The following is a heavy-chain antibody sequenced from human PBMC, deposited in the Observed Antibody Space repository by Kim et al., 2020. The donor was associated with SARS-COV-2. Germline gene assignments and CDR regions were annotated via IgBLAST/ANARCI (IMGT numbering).Heavy chain of an antibody. CDR1: GYSFTSYW. CDR3: ARHLRMHRGYSYGPGGYVYGMDV. V-gene: IGHV5-10-1*01. D-gene: IGHD5-18*01. CDR2: IEPRDSYT. Sequence: GESLKISCKGSGYSFTSYWISWVRQMPGNGLEWMGRIEPRDSYTKYSPSFQGHVTISADKSISTAYLQWSSLKASDAAMYYCARHLRMHRGYSYGPGGYVYGMDVWGRGTTVSVSS. J-gene: IGHJ6*02.